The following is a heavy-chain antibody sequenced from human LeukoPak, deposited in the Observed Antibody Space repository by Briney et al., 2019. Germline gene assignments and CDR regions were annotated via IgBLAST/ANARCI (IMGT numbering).Heavy chain of an antibody. Sequence: ASVKVSCKASGYIFTAYYIHWLRQAPGQGLEWMGWINPNSGGTSFALNFQGRVPMTRDTSISTAYMELSRLRSDDTAVYYCAPGYYYTSIGYSYFDYWGQGTLVTVSS. D-gene: IGHD3-22*01. CDR3: APGYYYTSIGYSYFDY. CDR1: GYIFTAYY. V-gene: IGHV1-2*02. CDR2: INPNSGGT. J-gene: IGHJ4*02.